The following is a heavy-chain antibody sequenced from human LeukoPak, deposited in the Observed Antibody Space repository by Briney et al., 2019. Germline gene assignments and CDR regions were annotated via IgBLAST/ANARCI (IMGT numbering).Heavy chain of an antibody. J-gene: IGHJ5*02. CDR1: GDSISTSDYH. CDR2: LYHSGST. D-gene: IGHD3-3*01. CDR3: ARQGDSTKGYYLDWFDP. V-gene: IGHV4-39*01. Sequence: PPETLSLTCTVSGDSISTSDYHWGWMRQPPGKGPEWIGTLYHSGSTHYNPSLESRITISVDTSKNQFSLKLYSVTAADTAVYYCARQGDSTKGYYLDWFDPWGQGTLVIVSS.